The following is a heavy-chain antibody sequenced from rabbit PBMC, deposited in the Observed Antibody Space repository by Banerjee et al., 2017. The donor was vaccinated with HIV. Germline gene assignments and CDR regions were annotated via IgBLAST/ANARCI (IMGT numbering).Heavy chain of an antibody. J-gene: IGHJ4*01. D-gene: IGHD6-1*01. V-gene: IGHV1S45*01. CDR2: IYTGSGST. Sequence: QEQLKESGGGLVQPGGSLKLSCKASGFDLSRNYWMNWVRQAPGKGLEWIGCIYTGSGSTHYASWAKGRFTISKTSSTTVTLQMTSLTAADTATYFCARDTGYDGYDYDLWGPGTLVTVS. CDR1: GFDLSRNYW. CDR3: ARDTGYDGYDYDL.